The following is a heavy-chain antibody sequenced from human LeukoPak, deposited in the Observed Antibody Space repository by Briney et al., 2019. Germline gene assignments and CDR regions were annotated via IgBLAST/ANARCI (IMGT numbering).Heavy chain of an antibody. Sequence: GGSLRLSCAASGFTFSSYAMSWVRQAPGKGLEWVSAISGSGGSTYYADSVRGRFTISRDSAKSSLYLQMNSLRAEDTAVYYCAREVQGGPFVVSIPFDYWGQGTLVTVSS. CDR2: ISGSGGST. J-gene: IGHJ4*02. V-gene: IGHV3-23*01. CDR3: AREVQGGPFVVSIPFDY. D-gene: IGHD2-21*01. CDR1: GFTFSSYA.